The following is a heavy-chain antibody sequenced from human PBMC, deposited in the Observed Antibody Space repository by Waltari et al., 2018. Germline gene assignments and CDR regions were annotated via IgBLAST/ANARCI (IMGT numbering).Heavy chain of an antibody. Sequence: EVQLVESGGGLVQPGGSLRLSCAASGFTFSSYEMNWVRQAPGKGLEWVSYFSSSGSTIYYADSVKGRFTISRDNAKNSLYLQMNSLRAEDTAVYYCARDSYYDSSGYYYRDWYFDLWGRGTLVTVSS. D-gene: IGHD3-22*01. CDR2: FSSSGSTI. CDR3: ARDSYYDSSGYYYRDWYFDL. CDR1: GFTFSSYE. V-gene: IGHV3-48*03. J-gene: IGHJ2*01.